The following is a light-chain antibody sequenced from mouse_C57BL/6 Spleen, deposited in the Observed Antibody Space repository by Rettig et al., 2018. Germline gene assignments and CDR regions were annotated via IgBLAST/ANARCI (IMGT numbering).Light chain of an antibody. CDR3: QHFWGTPYT. Sequence: IQMTQSPASLSVSVGETVTITCRASENIFSNLAWYQQKQGKSPQLLVYAATNLADGVPSRFSGSGSGTQYSLKINSLQSEDFGSYYCQHFWGTPYTFGGGTKLEIK. J-gene: IGKJ2*01. CDR1: ENIFSN. CDR2: AAT. V-gene: IGKV12-46*01.